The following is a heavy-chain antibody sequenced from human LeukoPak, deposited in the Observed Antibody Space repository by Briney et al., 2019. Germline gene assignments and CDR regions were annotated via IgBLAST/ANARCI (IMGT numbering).Heavy chain of an antibody. CDR1: GFTFSGYR. V-gene: IGHV3-7*04. CDR2: IKQDGGEK. Sequence: GGSLRLSCAASGFTFSGYRMTWVRQAPGKGLEWVANIKQDGGEKYYVDSVKGRFTISRDNAKNSLYLQMNSLRAEDTAVYYCARGQSGYDASNYYYYYMDVWGKGTTVTVSS. D-gene: IGHD5-12*01. J-gene: IGHJ6*03. CDR3: ARGQSGYDASNYYYYYMDV.